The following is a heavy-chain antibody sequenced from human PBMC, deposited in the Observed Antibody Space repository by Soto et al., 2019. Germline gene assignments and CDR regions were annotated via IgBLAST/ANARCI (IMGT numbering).Heavy chain of an antibody. CDR1: GGSISGGGYS. V-gene: IGHV4-30-2*01. D-gene: IGHD1-1*01. J-gene: IGHJ4*02. CDR3: ARSASTVTTLDY. Sequence: SETLSLTCAVSGGSISGGGYSWSWIRQPPGKGLEWVGYIFHSGSTYYNPSLKSRVTISVDRSTNQFSLKLSSVTAADTAVYYCARSASTVTTLDYWGQGTLVTVSS. CDR2: IFHSGST.